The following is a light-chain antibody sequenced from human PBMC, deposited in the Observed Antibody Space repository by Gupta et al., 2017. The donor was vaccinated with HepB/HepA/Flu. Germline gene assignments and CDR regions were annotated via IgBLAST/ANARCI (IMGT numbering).Light chain of an antibody. Sequence: SYDLSQPPSVSVSPGQTVSISCSGDKLEDKYVSWYQQRPGQSPVLVIFKDIKRPSEIPERFSGSNSGNTATLTISGAQALDEADYFCQVWDGSAAVFGAGTKITVL. CDR3: QVWDGSAAV. CDR1: KLEDKY. J-gene: IGLJ1*01. CDR2: KDI. V-gene: IGLV3-1*01.